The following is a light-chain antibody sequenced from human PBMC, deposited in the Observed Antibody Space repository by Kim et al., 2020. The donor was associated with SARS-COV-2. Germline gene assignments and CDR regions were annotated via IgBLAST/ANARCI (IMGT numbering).Light chain of an antibody. CDR1: QDIRMF. CDR2: DAS. V-gene: IGKV1-33*01. Sequence: AAIGDRVTITCQASQDIRMFLNWYQQKPGKPPKLLIYDASNLETGVPSRFSGSGSGTYFTYSISSLQPEDIATYYCQQYDNLPITFGQGTRLEIK. J-gene: IGKJ5*01. CDR3: QQYDNLPIT.